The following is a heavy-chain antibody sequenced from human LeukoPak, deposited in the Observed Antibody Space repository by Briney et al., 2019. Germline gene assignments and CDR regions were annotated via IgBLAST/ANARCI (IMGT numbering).Heavy chain of an antibody. CDR2: VYYSGST. V-gene: IGHV4-59*08. J-gene: IGHJ6*02. CDR3: ARHQPWGTAMGPVMDV. D-gene: IGHD5-18*01. CDR1: GGSISTYY. Sequence: PSETLSLTCTVSGGSISTYYWSWIRQPPGKGLEWIGYVYYSGSTNYNPSLKSRVTISVDTSENQFSLRLSSVTAADTAIYYCARHQPWGTAMGPVMDVWGQGTTVTV.